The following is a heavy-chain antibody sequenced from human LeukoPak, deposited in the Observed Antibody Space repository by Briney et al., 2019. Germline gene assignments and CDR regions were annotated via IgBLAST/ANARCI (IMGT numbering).Heavy chain of an antibody. CDR3: AKGNGYNYDGPFDY. Sequence: GGSLRLSCAASGFTFSSYAMSWVRQAPGKGLEWVSAISVSGGSTYYADSVKGRFTISRDNSKNTLYLQMNSLRAEDTAVYYCAKGNGYNYDGPFDYWGQGTLVTVSS. J-gene: IGHJ4*02. CDR2: ISVSGGST. CDR1: GFTFSSYA. D-gene: IGHD5-24*01. V-gene: IGHV3-23*01.